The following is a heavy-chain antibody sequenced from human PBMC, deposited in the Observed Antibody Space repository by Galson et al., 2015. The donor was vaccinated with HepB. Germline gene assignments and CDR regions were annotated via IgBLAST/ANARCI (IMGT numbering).Heavy chain of an antibody. V-gene: IGHV3-33*01. CDR3: ARDQTPNIAVAGTGYYYGMDV. CDR1: GFTFSSYG. J-gene: IGHJ6*02. Sequence: SLRLSCAASGFTFSSYGMHWVRQAPGKGLEWVAVIWYDGSNKYYADSVKGRFTISRDNSKNTLYLQMNSLRAEDTAVYYCARDQTPNIAVAGTGYYYGMDVWGQGTTVTVSS. D-gene: IGHD6-19*01. CDR2: IWYDGSNK.